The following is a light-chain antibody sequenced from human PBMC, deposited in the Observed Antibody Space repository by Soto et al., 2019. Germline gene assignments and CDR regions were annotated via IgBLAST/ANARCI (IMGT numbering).Light chain of an antibody. CDR1: QSVLYSSXXXXX. CDR2: WAS. Sequence: DIVMTQSPDSXAVSXGERATINCKSSQSVLYSSXXXXXLAWYQQKPGQPPKLLIYWASTRESGVPDRFSGSGSGTDFTLTXSSLXAXXVAVXXXXXXYSTPYTFGQGTKLEIK. V-gene: IGKV4-1*01. J-gene: IGKJ2*01. CDR3: XXXYSTPYT.